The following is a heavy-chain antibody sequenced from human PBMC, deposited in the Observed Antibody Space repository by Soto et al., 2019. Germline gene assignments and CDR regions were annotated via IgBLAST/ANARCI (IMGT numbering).Heavy chain of an antibody. V-gene: IGHV4-59*08. Sequence: QVQLQESGPGLVKPSETLSLTCTVSGGSINSYYWSWIRQPPGKGLEWNGYIYYSGSTNYNPSLKSRITISADTSKNQFSLKLSSVTAADTAVYYCARHISSGTNIAAIRSFDPWGQGTLVTVSS. CDR2: IYYSGST. D-gene: IGHD1-7*01. CDR3: ARHISSGTNIAAIRSFDP. CDR1: GGSINSYY. J-gene: IGHJ5*02.